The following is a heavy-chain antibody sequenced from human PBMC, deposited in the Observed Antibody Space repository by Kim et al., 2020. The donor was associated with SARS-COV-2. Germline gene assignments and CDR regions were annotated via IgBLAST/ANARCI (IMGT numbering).Heavy chain of an antibody. V-gene: IGHV3-13*01. Sequence: GGSLRLSCAASGFTFSSYDMHWVRQATGKGLEWVSAIGTAGDTYYPGSVKGRFTISRENAKNSLYLQMNSLRAGDTAVYYCAREILDYDSSGRSWYFDLWGRGTLVTVSS. J-gene: IGHJ2*01. CDR3: AREILDYDSSGRSWYFDL. CDR1: GFTFSSYD. CDR2: IGTAGDT. D-gene: IGHD3-22*01.